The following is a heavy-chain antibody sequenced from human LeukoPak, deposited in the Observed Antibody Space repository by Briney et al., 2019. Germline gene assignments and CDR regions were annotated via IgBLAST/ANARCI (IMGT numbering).Heavy chain of an antibody. J-gene: IGHJ6*03. V-gene: IGHV4-34*01. CDR1: GFPFSSHG. CDR3: ATGYYDSSGYLSWVLYYYYING. Sequence: PGGSLRLSCAASGFPFSSHGMSWVRQPPGKGLEWVGEINRSGSNNYNASFKRRVTISVDTSKNHFSLKMSPVTAADTTVYYCATGYYDSSGYLSWVLYYYYINGWGKGTTVTVSS. CDR2: INRSGSN. D-gene: IGHD3-22*01.